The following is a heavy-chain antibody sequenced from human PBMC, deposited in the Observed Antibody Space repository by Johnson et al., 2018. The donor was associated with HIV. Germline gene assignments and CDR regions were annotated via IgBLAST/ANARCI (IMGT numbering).Heavy chain of an antibody. J-gene: IGHJ3*02. CDR1: GFTVISNY. CDR2: IYSGCST. CDR3: ARDLSEGELGHAFDI. D-gene: IGHD1-26*01. V-gene: IGHV3-66*01. Sequence: EVPLVESGGGLVQPGGSLRLSCAASGFTVISNYMSWVRQAPGKGLEWVSVIYSGCSTYYADSVKGRFTISRDNSKNTLYLQMNSLRAEDTAVYYCARDLSEGELGHAFDIWGQGTMVTVSS.